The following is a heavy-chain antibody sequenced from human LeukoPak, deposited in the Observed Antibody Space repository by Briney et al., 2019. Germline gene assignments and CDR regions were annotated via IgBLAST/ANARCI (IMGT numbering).Heavy chain of an antibody. CDR1: GFTFSRYA. D-gene: IGHD6-13*01. Sequence: GGSLRLSCAASGFTFSRYAMMWVRQAPGKGLEWVSTVSGSAGGTYYADSVKGRFTISRDNSKNTLYLLMNSLRAEDTAVYYCAKGAAAGLVDWFDPWGQGTLVAVSS. V-gene: IGHV3-23*01. CDR2: VSGSAGGT. J-gene: IGHJ5*02. CDR3: AKGAAAGLVDWFDP.